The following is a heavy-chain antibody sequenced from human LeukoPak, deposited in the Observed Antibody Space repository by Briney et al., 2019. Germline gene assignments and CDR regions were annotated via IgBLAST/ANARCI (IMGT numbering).Heavy chain of an antibody. CDR3: ARDRSGYTFDD. V-gene: IGHV3-21*01. CDR2: ISATGNYI. J-gene: IGHJ4*02. Sequence: GGSLRLSCAASGFTFSTYWMNWVRQAPGKGLEWVSSISATGNYIYYADSVKGRFTISRDNAKNSLYLQMNSLRAEDTAVYYCARDRSGYTFDDWGQGTLVTVSS. D-gene: IGHD5-18*01. CDR1: GFTFSTYW.